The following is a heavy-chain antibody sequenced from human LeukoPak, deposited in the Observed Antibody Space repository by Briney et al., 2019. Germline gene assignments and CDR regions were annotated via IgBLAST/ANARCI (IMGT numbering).Heavy chain of an antibody. D-gene: IGHD1-7*01. CDR3: AKDIPNWNSRHFDP. Sequence: GGSLRLSCAASGFTFNDYAMHWVRQVPGKGLEWVSLISGNGGNTYYADSVKGRFTISRDNSKNSLYLQMNSLRTEDTALYYCAKDIPNWNSRHFDPWGQGTLVTVSS. J-gene: IGHJ5*02. V-gene: IGHV3-43*02. CDR1: GFTFNDYA. CDR2: ISGNGGNT.